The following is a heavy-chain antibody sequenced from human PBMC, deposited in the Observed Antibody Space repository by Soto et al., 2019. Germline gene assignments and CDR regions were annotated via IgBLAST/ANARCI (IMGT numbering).Heavy chain of an antibody. CDR3: ARDKSPYNWFDP. J-gene: IGHJ5*02. CDR1: GGSISSGGYY. Sequence: LSLPCTVSGGSISSGGYYWSWIRQHPGKGLEWIGYIYYSGSTYYNPSLKSRVTISVDTSKNQFSLKLSSVTAADTAVYYCARDKSPYNWFDPWGQGTLVTVSS. V-gene: IGHV4-31*03. CDR2: IYYSGST.